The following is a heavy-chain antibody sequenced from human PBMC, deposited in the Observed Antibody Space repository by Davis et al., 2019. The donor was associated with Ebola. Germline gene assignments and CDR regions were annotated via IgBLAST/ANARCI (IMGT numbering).Heavy chain of an antibody. V-gene: IGHV1-18*01. CDR3: ARDRNHLVGHYYYGMDV. D-gene: IGHD2-15*01. Sequence: ASVKVSCKASGYTFTSYGISWVRHAPGQGLEWMGWISAYNGNTNYAQKLQGRVTMTTDTSTSTAYMELRSLRSDDTAVYYCARDRNHLVGHYYYGMDVWGQGTTVTVSS. CDR1: GYTFTSYG. CDR2: ISAYNGNT. J-gene: IGHJ6*02.